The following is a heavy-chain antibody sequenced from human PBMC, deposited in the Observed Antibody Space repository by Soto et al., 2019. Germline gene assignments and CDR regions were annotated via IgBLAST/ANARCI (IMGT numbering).Heavy chain of an antibody. Sequence: PSETLSLTXTVSGGSISSGGYYWSWIRQHPGKGLECIGYIYYSGTTYYNPSLKSRVTISVDTSKNQFSLKLSSVTAADTAVYFSARDRGRWLQFGDAFDIWGQGTMVTVSS. CDR1: GGSISSGGYY. V-gene: IGHV4-31*02. CDR2: IYYSGTT. D-gene: IGHD5-12*01. CDR3: ARDRGRWLQFGDAFDI. J-gene: IGHJ3*02.